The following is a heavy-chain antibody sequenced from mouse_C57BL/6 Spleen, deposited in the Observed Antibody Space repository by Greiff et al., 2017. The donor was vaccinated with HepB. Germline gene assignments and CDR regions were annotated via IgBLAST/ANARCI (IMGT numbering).Heavy chain of an antibody. J-gene: IGHJ3*01. CDR2: IYPSDSET. V-gene: IGHV1-61*01. D-gene: IGHD2-3*01. Sequence: QVQLQQPGAELVRPGSSVKLSCKASGYTFTSYWMDWVKQRPGQGLEWIGNIYPSDSETHYNQKFKDKATLTVDKSSSTAYMQLSSLTSEDSAVYYCARRGGYYRAWFADWGQGTLVTVSA. CDR1: GYTFTSYW. CDR3: ARRGGYYRAWFAD.